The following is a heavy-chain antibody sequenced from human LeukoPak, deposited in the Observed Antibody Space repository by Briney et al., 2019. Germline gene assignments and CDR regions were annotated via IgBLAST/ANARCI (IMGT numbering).Heavy chain of an antibody. Sequence: SETLSLTCSVSGYSISSGYYWAWIRQPPGKGLEWIATIYHSPSTYYNPSLKSRVTISVDTSRNRFSLKVNSVTAADTAVYCCARVSASWGFDFWGQGALVTVSS. D-gene: IGHD7-27*01. CDR3: ARVSASWGFDF. CDR1: GYSISSGYY. V-gene: IGHV4-38-2*02. J-gene: IGHJ4*02. CDR2: IYHSPST.